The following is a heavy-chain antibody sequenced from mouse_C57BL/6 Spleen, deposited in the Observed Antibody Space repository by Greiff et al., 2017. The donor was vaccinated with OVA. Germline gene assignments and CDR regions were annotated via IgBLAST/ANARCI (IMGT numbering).Heavy chain of an antibody. CDR1: GYTFTDYY. CDR3: ARDGKHYYAMDY. D-gene: IGHD2-1*01. CDR2: INPNNGGT. Sequence: VQLQQSGPELVKPGASVKISCKASGYTFTDYYMNWVKQSHGKSLEWIGDINPNNGGTSYNQKFKGKATLTVDKSSSTAYMELRSLTSEDSAVYYCARDGKHYYAMDYWGQGTSVTVSS. V-gene: IGHV1-26*01. J-gene: IGHJ4*01.